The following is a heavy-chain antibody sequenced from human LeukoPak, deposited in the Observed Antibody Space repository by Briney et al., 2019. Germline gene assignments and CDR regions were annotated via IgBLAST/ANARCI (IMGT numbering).Heavy chain of an antibody. CDR1: GFIFSTYY. CDR2: ISHTGSNI. Sequence: PGGSLRLSCAASGFIFSTYYMYRIRQAPGKGLEWVSYISHTGSNIYYADSAKGRFTISRDNAKKSLYLQMNSLRAEDTAVYYCVRAVTLDYWGQGTLVTVSP. J-gene: IGHJ4*02. D-gene: IGHD4-17*01. CDR3: VRAVTLDY. V-gene: IGHV3-11*01.